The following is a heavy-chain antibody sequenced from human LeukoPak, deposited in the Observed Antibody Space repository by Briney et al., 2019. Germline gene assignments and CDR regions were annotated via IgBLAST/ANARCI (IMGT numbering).Heavy chain of an antibody. CDR3: ARDWEYSYASWWFDP. D-gene: IGHD5-18*01. J-gene: IGHJ5*02. Sequence: SETLSLTCTVSGYSISSGYYWGWIRQPPGKGLEWIGSIYHSGSTYYNPSLKSRVTISVDTSKNQFSLKLSSVTAADTAVYYCARDWEYSYASWWFDPWGQGTLVTVSS. CDR2: IYHSGST. CDR1: GYSISSGYY. V-gene: IGHV4-38-2*02.